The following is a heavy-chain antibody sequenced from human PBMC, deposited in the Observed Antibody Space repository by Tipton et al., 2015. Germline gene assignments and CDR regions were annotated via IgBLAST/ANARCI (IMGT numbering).Heavy chain of an antibody. Sequence: QLVQSGAEVKKPGSSVKVSCKASGGTFSSYAISWVRQAPGQGLEWMGGIIPIFGTANYAQKFQGRVTITADESTSTAYMEPSSLRSEDTAVYYCARDGSIAARAEYFQHWGQGTLVTVSS. CDR2: IIPIFGTA. D-gene: IGHD6-6*01. CDR1: GGTFSSYA. V-gene: IGHV1-69*01. J-gene: IGHJ1*01. CDR3: ARDGSIAARAEYFQH.